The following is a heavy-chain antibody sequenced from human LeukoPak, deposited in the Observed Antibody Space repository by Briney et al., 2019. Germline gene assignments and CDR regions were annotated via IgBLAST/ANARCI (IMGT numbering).Heavy chain of an antibody. Sequence: PGGSLRLSCAASGFSVSSNFMSWVRQAPGKGLEWVSVIYSGGTTYYADSVKGRFTISRDNSKNTLPLQMNSLRAEDTAVYYCARDGYGNNYMDVWGKGTTVTVSS. V-gene: IGHV3-53*01. CDR2: IYSGGTT. CDR3: ARDGYGNNYMDV. CDR1: GFSVSSNF. D-gene: IGHD1/OR15-1a*01. J-gene: IGHJ6*03.